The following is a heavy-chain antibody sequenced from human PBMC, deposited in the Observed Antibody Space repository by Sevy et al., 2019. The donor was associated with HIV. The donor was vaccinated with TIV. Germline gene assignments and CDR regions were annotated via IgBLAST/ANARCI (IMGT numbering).Heavy chain of an antibody. V-gene: IGHV3-23*01. CDR2: ISGSGGST. D-gene: IGHD1-20*01. J-gene: IGHJ6*03. CDR1: GFTFSSYA. Sequence: GGSLRLSCAASGFTFSSYAMSWVRQAPGKGLEWVSAISGSGGSTYYADSVKGRFTISRDNSKNKLYLPMNSLRAEETAVYYCAKDGYKPSVGDENYYYYMDVWGKGTTVTVSS. CDR3: AKDGYKPSVGDENYYYYMDV.